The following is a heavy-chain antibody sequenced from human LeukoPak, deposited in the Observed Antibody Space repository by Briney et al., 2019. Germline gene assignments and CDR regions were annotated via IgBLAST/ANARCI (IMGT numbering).Heavy chain of an antibody. CDR3: ARGYCSGGSCYSFDC. J-gene: IGHJ4*02. CDR1: GYTFTGYY. D-gene: IGHD2-15*01. V-gene: IGHV1-2*02. Sequence: ASVKVSCKASGYTFTGYYIHWVRQAPGQGLEWMGWINPKSGGTNYAQKFQGRVTMTRDTSISTAYMELSRLRSDDTAVYYCARGYCSGGSCYSFDCWGQGTLVTVSS. CDR2: INPKSGGT.